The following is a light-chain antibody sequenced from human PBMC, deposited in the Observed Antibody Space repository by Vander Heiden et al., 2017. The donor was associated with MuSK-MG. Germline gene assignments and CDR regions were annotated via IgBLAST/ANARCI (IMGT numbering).Light chain of an antibody. CDR3: QSYDSSLSVV. Sequence: QSVLTQPPSVSGAPGQRVTISCTWSSSNIGAGYDVHWYQKLPGTAPKLLIYGNSKRPSGVPDRFSGSKSGTSASLAITGLQAEDEADYYCQSYDSSLSVVFGGGTKRTVL. CDR2: GNS. V-gene: IGLV1-40*01. CDR1: SSNIGAGYD. J-gene: IGLJ2*01.